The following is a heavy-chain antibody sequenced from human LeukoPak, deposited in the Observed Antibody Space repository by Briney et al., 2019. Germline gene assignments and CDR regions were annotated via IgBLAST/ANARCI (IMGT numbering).Heavy chain of an antibody. Sequence: PSQTLSLTCTVSGGSISSGSYYWNWIRQPAGKGLEWIGRIYTSGSTNYNPSLKSRVTISVDTSKNQFSLKLSSVTAADTAVYYCARAVEIFGVVEGFDPWGQGTLVTVSS. CDR1: GGSISSGSYY. J-gene: IGHJ5*02. V-gene: IGHV4-61*02. CDR3: ARAVEIFGVVEGFDP. CDR2: IYTSGST. D-gene: IGHD3-3*01.